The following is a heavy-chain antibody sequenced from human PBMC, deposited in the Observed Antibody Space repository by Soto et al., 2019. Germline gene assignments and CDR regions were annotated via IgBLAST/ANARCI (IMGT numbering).Heavy chain of an antibody. CDR1: GGSITSSSYY. Sequence: SETLSLTCTVSGGSITSSSYYWGWIRQPPGKGLEWIGNIYYSGSTYYNPSLKSRVTISVDTSKNQFSLKLSSVTAADTAVYYCARHGGSYSFDYWGQGTLVTVSS. V-gene: IGHV4-39*01. CDR3: ARHGGSYSFDY. J-gene: IGHJ4*02. CDR2: IYYSGST. D-gene: IGHD1-26*01.